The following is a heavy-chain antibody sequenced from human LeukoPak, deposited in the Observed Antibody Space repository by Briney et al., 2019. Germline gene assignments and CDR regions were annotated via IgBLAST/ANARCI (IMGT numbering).Heavy chain of an antibody. V-gene: IGHV3-23*01. CDR2: ISPGGGTT. D-gene: IGHD2-21*02. Sequence: GGSLRLSCAVSGFAFGSEAMSWVRQSPARGLEWVASISPGGGTTYYADYVKGRFTISRDNAKNSLYLQMNSLRAEDTAVYYCARGAYCGGDCYSGYFDYWGQGTLVTVSS. J-gene: IGHJ4*02. CDR1: GFAFGSEA. CDR3: ARGAYCGGDCYSGYFDY.